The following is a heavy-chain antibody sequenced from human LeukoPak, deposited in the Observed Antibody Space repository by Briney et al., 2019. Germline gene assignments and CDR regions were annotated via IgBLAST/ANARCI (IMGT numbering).Heavy chain of an antibody. CDR2: MNPNSGST. CDR3: ARVSDYYDSSGYLEDAFDI. Sequence: ASVKVSCKASGYTFTSYDINWVRQATGQGLEWMGWMNPNSGSTGYAQKFQGRVTMTRNTSISTAYMELSSLRSEDTAVYYCARVSDYYDSSGYLEDAFDIWGQGTMVTVSS. J-gene: IGHJ3*02. V-gene: IGHV1-8*01. CDR1: GYTFTSYD. D-gene: IGHD3-22*01.